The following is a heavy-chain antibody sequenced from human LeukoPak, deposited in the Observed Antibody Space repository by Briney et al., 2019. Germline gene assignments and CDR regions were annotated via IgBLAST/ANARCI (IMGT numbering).Heavy chain of an antibody. D-gene: IGHD6-19*01. CDR2: TYYGSKWNN. CDR1: GDSVSSNSAA. Sequence: SQTLSLTCAISGDSVSSNSAACNWVRQSPSRGLEWLGWTYYGSKWNNDYAVSVKSRITINPDTSKNQFSLPLNYVTPEETAVYYCARDDESWGGYRSGWGERLIYGMDVWGQGTTVTVSS. J-gene: IGHJ6*02. V-gene: IGHV6-1*01. CDR3: ARDDESWGGYRSGWGERLIYGMDV.